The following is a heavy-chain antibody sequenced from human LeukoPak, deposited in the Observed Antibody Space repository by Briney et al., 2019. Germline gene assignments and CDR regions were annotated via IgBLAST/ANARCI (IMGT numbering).Heavy chain of an antibody. CDR3: AGVSDYYYYMDV. V-gene: IGHV4-59*01. Sequence: SEALSLTXTVSGGSISSYYWSWIRQPPGKGLEWIGYIYYSGSTNYNPSLKSRVTISVDTSKNQFSLKLSSVTAADTAVYYCAGVSDYYYYMDVWGKGTTVTVSS. CDR1: GGSISSYY. J-gene: IGHJ6*03. CDR2: IYYSGST.